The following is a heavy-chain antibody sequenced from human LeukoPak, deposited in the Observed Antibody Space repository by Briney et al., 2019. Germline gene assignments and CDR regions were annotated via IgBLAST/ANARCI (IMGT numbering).Heavy chain of an antibody. Sequence: GASVKVSCKASGYTFTSYGISWVRQAPGQGLEWMGWISAYNGNTNYAQKLQGRVTMTTDTSTSTAYMELRSLRSDDTAVYYCARPSDSSGYYPRAFDYWGQGTLVTVSS. CDR2: ISAYNGNT. CDR3: ARPSDSSGYYPRAFDY. V-gene: IGHV1-18*01. D-gene: IGHD3-22*01. CDR1: GYTFTSYG. J-gene: IGHJ4*02.